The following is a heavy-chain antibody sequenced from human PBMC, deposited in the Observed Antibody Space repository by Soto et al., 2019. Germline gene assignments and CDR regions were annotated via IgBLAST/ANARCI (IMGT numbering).Heavy chain of an antibody. D-gene: IGHD1-26*01. J-gene: IGHJ3*02. Sequence: PSETLSLTCAVSGGSISSSNWWSWVRHPPGKGLEWIGEIYHSGSTNYNPSLKSRVTISVDKSKNQFSLKLSSVTAADTAVYYCARFNSGNYYEAFDIWGHGTMVTVSS. V-gene: IGHV4-4*02. CDR2: IYHSGST. CDR3: ARFNSGNYYEAFDI. CDR1: GGSISSSNW.